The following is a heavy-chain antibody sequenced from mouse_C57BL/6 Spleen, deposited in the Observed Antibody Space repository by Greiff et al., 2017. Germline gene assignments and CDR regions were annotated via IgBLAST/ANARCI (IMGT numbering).Heavy chain of an antibody. V-gene: IGHV1-66*01. CDR2: IYPGSGNT. CDR3: ARSGYYGSHWYFDV. J-gene: IGHJ1*03. CDR1: GYSFTSYY. Sequence: VQLQQSGPELVKPGASVKISCKASGYSFTSYYIHWVKQRPGQGLEWIGWIYPGSGNTKYNEKFKGKATLTADTSSSTAYMQLSSLTSGDSAVYYCARSGYYGSHWYFDVWGTGTTVTVSS. D-gene: IGHD1-1*01.